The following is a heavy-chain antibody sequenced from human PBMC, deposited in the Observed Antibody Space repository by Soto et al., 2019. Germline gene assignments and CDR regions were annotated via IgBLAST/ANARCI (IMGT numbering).Heavy chain of an antibody. Sequence: EVQLVESGAGLVQPGRSLRLSCAASGFTFDDYAMHWVRQAPGKGLEWVSGISWNSGSIGYADSVKGRFTISRDNAKNSLYLQMNSLRAEDTALYYCAKGALLGYCSGGSCPLDYWGQGTLVTVSS. CDR3: AKGALLGYCSGGSCPLDY. J-gene: IGHJ4*02. V-gene: IGHV3-9*01. CDR1: GFTFDDYA. CDR2: ISWNSGSI. D-gene: IGHD2-15*01.